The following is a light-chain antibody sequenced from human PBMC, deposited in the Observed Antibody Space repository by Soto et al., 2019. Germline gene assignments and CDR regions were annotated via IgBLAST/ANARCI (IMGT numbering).Light chain of an antibody. CDR3: HQYNNWPSWT. J-gene: IGKJ1*01. V-gene: IGKV3-15*01. Sequence: EIVMTQSPAALSVSPGERVTLSCRASQSISFNLAWYQQKPGQAPRLLIYIASTRASGIPARFSGSGSGTEFTLTISSLQSEDSAIYYCHQYNNWPSWTFGQGTKVEV. CDR2: IAS. CDR1: QSISFN.